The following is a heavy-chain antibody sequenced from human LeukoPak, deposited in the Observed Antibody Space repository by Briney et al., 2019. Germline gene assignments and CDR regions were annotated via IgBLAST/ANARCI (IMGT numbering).Heavy chain of an antibody. V-gene: IGHV3-7*03. D-gene: IGHD3-3*01. CDR1: GFTFSSYW. J-gene: IGHJ4*02. CDR2: IKQDGSEK. Sequence: AGGSLRLSCAASGFTFSSYWMSWVRQAPGKGLEWVANIKQDGSEKYYVDSVKGRFTISRDNTKNSLYLQMNSLRAEDTAVYYCARDRYDFWSGYLYYFDYWGQGTLVTVSS. CDR3: ARDRYDFWSGYLYYFDY.